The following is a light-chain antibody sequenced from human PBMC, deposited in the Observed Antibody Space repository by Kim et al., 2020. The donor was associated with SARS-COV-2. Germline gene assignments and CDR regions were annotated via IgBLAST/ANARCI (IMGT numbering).Light chain of an antibody. CDR2: DAS. CDR1: QSVSKS. J-gene: IGKJ4*01. CDR3: QQRSKWPLT. V-gene: IGKV3-11*01. Sequence: EIVLTQSPATLSLSPGERATLSCRASQSVSKSLGWYQQKTGQAPRLLIYDASNRATGIPARFSGSGSGTDFTLTISSLEPEDFAVYYCQQRSKWPLTFGGGTNVDIK.